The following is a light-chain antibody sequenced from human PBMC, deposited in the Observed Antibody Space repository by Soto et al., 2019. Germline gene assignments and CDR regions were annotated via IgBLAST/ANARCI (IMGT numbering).Light chain of an antibody. V-gene: IGKV3-15*01. Sequence: EIVMTQSPATLSVSPGERATLSCRASQSVSSNLAWYQQKPGQAPRLLIYGASTRATGIQARFSGSGSGTEFTLTIRSLQSEDFAVYYCQQYDKWPRTFGQGTKVDIK. J-gene: IGKJ1*01. CDR2: GAS. CDR1: QSVSSN. CDR3: QQYDKWPRT.